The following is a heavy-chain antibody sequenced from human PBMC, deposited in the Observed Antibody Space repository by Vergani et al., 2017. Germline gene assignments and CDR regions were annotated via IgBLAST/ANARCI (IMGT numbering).Heavy chain of an antibody. CDR1: GFTFSSYG. J-gene: IGHJ3*02. V-gene: IGHV3-33*01. Sequence: QVQLVESGGGVVQPGRSLRLSCAASGFTFSSYGMHWVRQAPGKGLEWVAVIWYDGSNKYYADSVKGRFTISRDNSKNTLYLQMNSLRAEDTAVYYCARESITMIVVVEETDAFNIWGQGTMVTVSS. CDR3: ARESITMIVVVEETDAFNI. D-gene: IGHD3-22*01. CDR2: IWYDGSNK.